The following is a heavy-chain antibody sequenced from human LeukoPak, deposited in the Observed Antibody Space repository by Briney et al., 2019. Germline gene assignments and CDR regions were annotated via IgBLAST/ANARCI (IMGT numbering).Heavy chain of an antibody. J-gene: IGHJ4*02. Sequence: GGSLRLSCAASGFTFSSYWMNWVRQAPGKGLVWVSRIASDGSSTTYADSVKGRFTISRDNSKNTLYLQMNSLRAEDTAVYYCAKEGFDSWGQGTLVTVSS. CDR3: AKEGFDS. CDR2: IASDGSST. CDR1: GFTFSSYW. V-gene: IGHV3-74*01.